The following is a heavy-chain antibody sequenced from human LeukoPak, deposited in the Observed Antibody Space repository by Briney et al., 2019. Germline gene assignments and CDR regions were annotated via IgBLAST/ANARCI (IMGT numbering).Heavy chain of an antibody. D-gene: IGHD2-2*01. CDR2: ISSSSSYI. V-gene: IGHV3-21*01. Sequence: GGSLRLSCAASGFTLSRYSMNWVRQAPGKGLEWASSISSSSSYIYYGDSVKVRFTISRDNAKNSLYLQINSLRAEDTAVYYCARGGNLYCSATSCYDFDYWGQGTLVTVSS. CDR1: GFTLSRYS. CDR3: ARGGNLYCSATSCYDFDY. J-gene: IGHJ4*02.